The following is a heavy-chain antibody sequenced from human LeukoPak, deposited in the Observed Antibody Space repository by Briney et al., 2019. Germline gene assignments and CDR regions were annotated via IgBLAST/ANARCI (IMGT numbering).Heavy chain of an antibody. CDR2: ISGSGDNT. CDR1: GFTFSSFA. Sequence: GGSLRLSCAPSGFTFSSFAMSWVRQAPGKGLEWVSAISGSGDNTYYADSVKGRFTTSRDNSKNTLYVQVNSLGTEDTAAYYCAKGSYYDSSGSFYFDYWGQGTLVTVSS. CDR3: AKGSYYDSSGSFYFDY. V-gene: IGHV3-23*01. J-gene: IGHJ4*02. D-gene: IGHD3-22*01.